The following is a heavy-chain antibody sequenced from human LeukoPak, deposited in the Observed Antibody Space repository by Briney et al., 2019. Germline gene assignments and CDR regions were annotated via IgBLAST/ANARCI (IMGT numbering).Heavy chain of an antibody. J-gene: IGHJ4*02. CDR1: GFTFSDSA. D-gene: IGHD3-10*01. Sequence: PGGSLKLSCAASGFTFSDSAIHWVRQASGKGLDWVGRIRSKADSSATAYAASVTGRFTISRDDSKNTAYLQMNSLRAEDTAVYYCARDLGHTSGLDYWGQGTLVTVSS. CDR2: IRSKADSSAT. V-gene: IGHV3-73*01. CDR3: ARDLGHTSGLDY.